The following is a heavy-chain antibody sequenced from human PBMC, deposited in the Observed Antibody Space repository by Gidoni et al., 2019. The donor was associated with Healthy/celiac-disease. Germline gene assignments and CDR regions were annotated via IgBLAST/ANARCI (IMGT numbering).Heavy chain of an antibody. Sequence: EVQLLESGGGLVQPGGSLRLSCAATGFTFSSYAMSWVRQAPGKGLEWVSAISGSGGSTYYADSVKGRFTISRDNSKNTLYLQMNSLRAEDTAVYYCAKGRYYYGSGQDAFDIWGQGTMVTVSS. CDR1: GFTFSSYA. CDR3: AKGRYYYGSGQDAFDI. J-gene: IGHJ3*02. CDR2: ISGSGGST. D-gene: IGHD3-10*01. V-gene: IGHV3-23*01.